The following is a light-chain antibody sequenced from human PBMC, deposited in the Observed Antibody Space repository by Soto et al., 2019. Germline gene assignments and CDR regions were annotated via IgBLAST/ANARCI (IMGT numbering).Light chain of an antibody. J-gene: IGKJ1*01. V-gene: IGKV3-15*01. Sequence: EIVMTQSPATLSVSPGGRATLSFRASQNVSSHLAWYQQKPGQAPRLLIYGASTRATGIPARFSGSGSGTEFTLTISSLQSEDFAVYYCQQYNNWPPMAFGQGTKVEIK. CDR1: QNVSSH. CDR3: QQYNNWPPMA. CDR2: GAS.